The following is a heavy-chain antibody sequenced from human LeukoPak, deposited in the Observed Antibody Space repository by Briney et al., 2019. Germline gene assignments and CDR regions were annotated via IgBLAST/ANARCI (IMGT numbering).Heavy chain of an antibody. CDR3: ARGSGSYRYFDY. CDR2: IYYSGST. V-gene: IGHV4-59*01. Sequence: SETLSLTCTVSGGSISSYYWSWIRQPPGKGLEWIGYIYYSGSTNYNPSIKSRVTISVDTSKNQFSLKLSSVTAADTAVYYCARGSGSYRYFDYWGQGTLVTVSS. J-gene: IGHJ4*02. CDR1: GGSISSYY. D-gene: IGHD1-26*01.